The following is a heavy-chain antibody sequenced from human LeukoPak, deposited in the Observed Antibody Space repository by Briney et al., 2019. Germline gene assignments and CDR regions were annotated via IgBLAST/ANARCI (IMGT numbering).Heavy chain of an antibody. CDR3: ARDDQSVTMGRGQVNYHYYGMDV. CDR2: IYSGGKT. J-gene: IGHJ6*02. CDR1: GFTVSSNY. Sequence: GGSLRLSCAASGFTVSSNYMSWVRQAPGKGLEWVSVIYSGGKTDYADSVKGRFTISRDNPRNTLFLQMNSVRAEDTAVYYCARDDQSVTMGRGQVNYHYYGMDVWGQGTTATVSS. D-gene: IGHD3-10*01. V-gene: IGHV3-53*05.